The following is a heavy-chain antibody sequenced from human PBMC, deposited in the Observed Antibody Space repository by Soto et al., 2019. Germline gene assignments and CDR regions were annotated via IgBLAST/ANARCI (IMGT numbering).Heavy chain of an antibody. J-gene: IGHJ6*02. CDR2: IDPGDSST. D-gene: IGHD1-26*01. CDR3: ARLEKWYYNYYGLDV. V-gene: IGHV5-10-1*01. CDR1: GYSFTTYW. Sequence: PGESLKISCQGSGYSFTTYWISWVRQMPGKGLEWMGTIDPGDSSTNYSPSFRGHITISVDRSINTAHLQFSSLKAADTAVYYCARLEKWYYNYYGLDVWGQGTMVTVSS.